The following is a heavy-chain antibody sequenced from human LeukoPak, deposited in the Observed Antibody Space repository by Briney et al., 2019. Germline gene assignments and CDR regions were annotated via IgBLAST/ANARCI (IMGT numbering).Heavy chain of an antibody. J-gene: IGHJ4*02. D-gene: IGHD6-19*01. V-gene: IGHV3-30*02. Sequence: PGVSLRLSCAASGFTFSSYGMHWVRQAPGKGLEWVAFIRYDGSNKYYADSVKGRFTISRDNSKNTLYLQMNSLRAEDTAVYYCAKLIGAVAGVDYWGQGTLVTVSS. CDR2: IRYDGSNK. CDR3: AKLIGAVAGVDY. CDR1: GFTFSSYG.